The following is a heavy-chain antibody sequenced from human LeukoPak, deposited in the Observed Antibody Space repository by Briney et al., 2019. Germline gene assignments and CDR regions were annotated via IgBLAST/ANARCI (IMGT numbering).Heavy chain of an antibody. D-gene: IGHD3/OR15-3a*01. Sequence: GGSLRLSCAASGFTFSSYSMSWVRQAPGKGLEWVSAISGSGGSTYYADSVKGRFTISRDNSKNTLYLQMNSLRAEDTAVYYCAKVGTSSEYYFDYWGQGTLVTVSS. J-gene: IGHJ4*02. V-gene: IGHV3-23*01. CDR2: ISGSGGST. CDR1: GFTFSSYS. CDR3: AKVGTSSEYYFDY.